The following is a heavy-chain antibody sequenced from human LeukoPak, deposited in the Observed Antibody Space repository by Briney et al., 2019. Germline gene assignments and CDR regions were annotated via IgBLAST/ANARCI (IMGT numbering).Heavy chain of an antibody. CDR1: GYTFTSYG. J-gene: IGHJ4*02. Sequence: GASVKVSCKASGYTFTSYGISWVRQAPGQGLEWMGWINPNSGGTNYAQKFQGRVTMTRDTSISTAYMELSRLRSDDTAVYYCARTRFLEWLHPPYYFDYWGQGTLVTVSS. CDR3: ARTRFLEWLHPPYYFDY. CDR2: INPNSGGT. V-gene: IGHV1-2*02. D-gene: IGHD3-3*01.